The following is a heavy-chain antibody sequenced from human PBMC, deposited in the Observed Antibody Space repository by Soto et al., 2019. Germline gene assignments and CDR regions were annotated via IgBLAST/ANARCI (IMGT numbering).Heavy chain of an antibody. CDR1: GFTFSRYA. D-gene: IGHD6-6*01. CDR3: AKAHEAACLFYAFDI. J-gene: IGHJ3*02. Sequence: GGSLRLSCAAYGFTFSRYAMNWVRQAPGKGLEWVSAIRGSGGSTYYADSLKGRFTITRDNSKNTLYLQMNSPRAEDSAVYYCAKAHEAACLFYAFDIWGQGTMVTVAS. V-gene: IGHV3-23*01. CDR2: IRGSGGST.